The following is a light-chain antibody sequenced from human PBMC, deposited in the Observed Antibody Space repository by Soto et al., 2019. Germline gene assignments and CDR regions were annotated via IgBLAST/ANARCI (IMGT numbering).Light chain of an antibody. Sequence: EIVLTQSPGTLSLSPGERATLSCRASQSVSTGSLAWYQQKPGQAPRLLIYGASNRATGIPDRVSASGSGADFTLSISRLEPEDFAMYYCQQYGSSPYTFGQGTKLAIK. CDR1: QSVSTGS. CDR2: GAS. V-gene: IGKV3-20*01. J-gene: IGKJ2*01. CDR3: QQYGSSPYT.